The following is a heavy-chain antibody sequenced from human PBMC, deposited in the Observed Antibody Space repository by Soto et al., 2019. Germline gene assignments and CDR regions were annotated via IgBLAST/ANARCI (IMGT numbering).Heavy chain of an antibody. Sequence: PGGSMRLSCEVSGFSMSGYSMYWVRQSAGKGLEWLAYITVVTGNTRYADSVKGRFTISADRGRNSVFLQLNSLRDEDTAVYYCVRDRDLGGDMAHGDFWGQGTLVTVSS. CDR2: ITVVTGNT. V-gene: IGHV3-48*02. CDR1: GFSMSGYS. CDR3: VRDRDLGGDMAHGDF. J-gene: IGHJ4*01. D-gene: IGHD2-21*01.